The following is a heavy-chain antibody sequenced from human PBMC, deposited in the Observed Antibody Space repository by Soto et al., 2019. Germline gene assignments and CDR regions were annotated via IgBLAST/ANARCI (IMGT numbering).Heavy chain of an antibody. CDR3: AREPTYYYDSSGNDY. CDR1: GGTFSSYA. Sequence: SVKVSCKASGGTFSSYAISWVRQAPGQGLEWMGGIIPIFGTANYAQKFQGRVTITADKSTSTAYMELSSLRSEDTAVYYCAREPTYYYDSSGNDYWGQGNLVTVSS. D-gene: IGHD3-22*01. V-gene: IGHV1-69*06. J-gene: IGHJ4*02. CDR2: IIPIFGTA.